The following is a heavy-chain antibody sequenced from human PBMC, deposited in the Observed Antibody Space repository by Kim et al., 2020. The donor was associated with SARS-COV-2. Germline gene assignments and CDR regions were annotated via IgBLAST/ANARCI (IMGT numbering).Heavy chain of an antibody. D-gene: IGHD6-19*01. J-gene: IGHJ2*01. CDR3: ATSYTSGWRYWYFDV. Sequence: VDSVKDRFTISRDNSKNTLYLQMNSLRDEDTAIYYCATSYTSGWRYWYFDVWGRGTLVSVSS. V-gene: IGHV3-30*07.